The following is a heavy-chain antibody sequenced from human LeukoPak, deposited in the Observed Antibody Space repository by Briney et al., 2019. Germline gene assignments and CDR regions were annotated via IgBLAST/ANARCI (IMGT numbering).Heavy chain of an antibody. J-gene: IGHJ4*02. CDR2: INPSAGST. V-gene: IGHV1-46*02. Sequence: GASVKVSCKASGGTFNSYAISWVRQAPGQGLEWMGIINPSAGSTNYAQKFQGRVTLTRDTSTSTVYMELSSLRSEDTAVYYCARPGEGLDYWGQGTLVTVSS. CDR3: ARPGEGLDY. CDR1: GGTFNSYA. D-gene: IGHD3-10*01.